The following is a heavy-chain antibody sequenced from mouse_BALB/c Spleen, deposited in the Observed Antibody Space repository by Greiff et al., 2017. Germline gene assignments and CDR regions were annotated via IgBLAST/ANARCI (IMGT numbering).Heavy chain of an antibody. CDR1: GFSLTSYG. Sequence: VKLMESGPGLVRPSQSLSITCTVSGFSLTSYGVHWVRQSPGKGLEWLGVIWSGGSTDYNAAFISRLSISKDNSKSQVFFKMNSLQANDTAIYYCARNGYYRYDGWFAYWGQGTLVTVSA. CDR3: ARNGYYRYDGWFAY. CDR2: IWSGGST. J-gene: IGHJ3*01. V-gene: IGHV2-2*02. D-gene: IGHD2-14*01.